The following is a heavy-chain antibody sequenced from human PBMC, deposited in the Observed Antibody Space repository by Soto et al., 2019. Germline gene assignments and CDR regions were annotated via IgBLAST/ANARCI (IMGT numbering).Heavy chain of an antibody. V-gene: IGHV4-30-4*01. CDR1: GGCINSGQYY. J-gene: IGHJ4*02. D-gene: IGHD3-22*01. Sequence: PSQTLSLTCSVAGGCINSGQYYLRRIRQPPVKGLEWIGYIYYTGNTYYNPSLKSRVTISVDTSKNQFSLKLSSVTAADMDVYYCARDYYDSSGYRNFDYWGKGTLVTVSS. CDR2: IYYTGNT. CDR3: ARDYYDSSGYRNFDY.